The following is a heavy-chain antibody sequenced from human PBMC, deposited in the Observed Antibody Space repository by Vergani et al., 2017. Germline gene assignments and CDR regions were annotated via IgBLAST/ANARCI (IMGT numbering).Heavy chain of an antibody. Sequence: QVQLQESGPGLVKPSETLSLTCTVSGGSISSYYWSWIRQPPGKGLEWIGYIYYSGSTNYNPSLKSRVTISVDTSKNQFSLKLSSVTAADTAVYYCARGYCGGDCYLGLPAFDIWGQGTMVTVSS. CDR1: GGSISSYY. CDR2: IYYSGST. CDR3: ARGYCGGDCYLGLPAFDI. V-gene: IGHV4-59*01. D-gene: IGHD2-21*01. J-gene: IGHJ3*02.